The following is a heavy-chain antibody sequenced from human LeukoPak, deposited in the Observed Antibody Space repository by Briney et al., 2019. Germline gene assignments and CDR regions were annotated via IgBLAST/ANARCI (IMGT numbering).Heavy chain of an antibody. CDR1: RFTFSSYS. V-gene: IGHV3-21*01. CDR3: ARDNWFGEFENWFDS. Sequence: GGSLRLSCVVSRFTFSSYSMNWVRQAPGKGPEWVSSISSSSSYIYYGDSMKGRFTISRDNAKNSLYLQMNSLRAEDTAVYYCARDNWFGEFENWFDSWGQGTLVTVSS. D-gene: IGHD3-10*01. J-gene: IGHJ5*01. CDR2: ISSSSSYI.